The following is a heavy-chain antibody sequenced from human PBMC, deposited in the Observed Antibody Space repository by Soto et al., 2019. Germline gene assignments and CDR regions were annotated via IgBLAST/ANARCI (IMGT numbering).Heavy chain of an antibody. CDR1: GFTFSSYW. Sequence: HPGGSLRLSCAASGFTFSSYWMSWVRQAPGKGLEWVANIKQDGSGKYYVDSVKGRFTISRDNAKNSLYLQMNSLRAEDTAVYYCATLKLPLLNCFDCWGQGTLVTVSS. V-gene: IGHV3-7*02. CDR3: ATLKLPLLNCFDC. CDR2: IKQDGSGK. J-gene: IGHJ4*02. D-gene: IGHD3-10*01.